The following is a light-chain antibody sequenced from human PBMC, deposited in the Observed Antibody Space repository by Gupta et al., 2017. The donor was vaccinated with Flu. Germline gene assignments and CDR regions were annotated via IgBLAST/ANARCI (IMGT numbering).Light chain of an antibody. CDR2: AVT. CDR3: SSYSSSSALWV. Sequence: QSALTHPASVSGSPGHSITISCSGTSSDVGGHNYVSWYQQHPGKAPKLMIYAVTYRPSGVSNRFSGSKSGNTASLTISGLQAGDEADYYCSSYSSSSALWVFGGGTKLTVL. V-gene: IGLV2-14*01. J-gene: IGLJ3*02. CDR1: SSDVGGHNY.